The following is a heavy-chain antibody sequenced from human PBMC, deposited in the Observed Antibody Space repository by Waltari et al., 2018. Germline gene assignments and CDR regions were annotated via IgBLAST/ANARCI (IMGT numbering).Heavy chain of an antibody. CDR2: IYHSGTT. V-gene: IGHV4-39*01. J-gene: IGHJ5*02. CDR1: GGSISGSTYY. D-gene: IGHD6-13*01. Sequence: QLQLQESGPGLLKPSETLSLTCSVSGGSISGSTYYWDWFRQPPGKGPEWMGNIYHSGTTFYNPPLKSLVAMSVDTSKNQCSLRLNSVTAADTAVYFCARQGQQLSNCWFDPWGQGILVTVSS. CDR3: ARQGQQLSNCWFDP.